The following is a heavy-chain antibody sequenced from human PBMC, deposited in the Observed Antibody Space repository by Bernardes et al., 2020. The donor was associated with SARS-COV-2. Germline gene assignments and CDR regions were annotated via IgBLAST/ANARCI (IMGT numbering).Heavy chain of an antibody. J-gene: IGHJ4*02. Sequence: GGSLRLSCAASGFTFSTHSLHWVRQAPGKGLVWVSPINSDGSIIDYADSVKGRFTISRDNGKNTLYLQMNSLTADDTAVYYCARAGKFYFEYWGQGTLVTVSS. CDR2: INSDGSII. V-gene: IGHV3-74*01. CDR1: GFTFSTHS. CDR3: ARAGKFYFEY.